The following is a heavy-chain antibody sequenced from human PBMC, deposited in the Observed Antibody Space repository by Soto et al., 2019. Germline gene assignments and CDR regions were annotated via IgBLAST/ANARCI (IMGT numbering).Heavy chain of an antibody. CDR1: GYTFTSYG. D-gene: IGHD2-2*01. J-gene: IGHJ6*03. CDR2: ISAYNGNT. V-gene: IGHV1-18*01. Sequence: ASVKVSCKASGYTFTSYGISWVRQAPGQGLEWMGWISAYNGNTNYAQKLQGRVTMTTDTSTSTAYMELRSLRSDDTAVYYCVRDIGVVPAAYYYMDVWGKGTTVTVSS. CDR3: VRDIGVVPAAYYYMDV.